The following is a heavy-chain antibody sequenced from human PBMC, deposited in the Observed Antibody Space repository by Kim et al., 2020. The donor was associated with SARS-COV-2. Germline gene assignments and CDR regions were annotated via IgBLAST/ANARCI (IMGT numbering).Heavy chain of an antibody. Sequence: SETLSLTCTVHGGSISSTFYFWSWIRPPPGMGLEWIGTIYHSGSTDYHPSRKNRVTISLDTSKNDFSLRLTSVTAADTAVYYCARIKVNGSTTHDSWGQG. CDR3: ARIKVNGSTTHDS. J-gene: IGHJ4*02. D-gene: IGHD3-10*01. V-gene: IGHV4-39*01. CDR2: IYHSGST. CDR1: GGSISSTFYF.